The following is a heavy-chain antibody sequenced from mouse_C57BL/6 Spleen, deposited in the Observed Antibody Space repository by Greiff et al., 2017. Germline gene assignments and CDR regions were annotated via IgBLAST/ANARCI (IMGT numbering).Heavy chain of an antibody. CDR3: ARESLENYYYGSRGGY. Sequence: VQRVESGAELVKPGASVKLSCKASGYTFTSYWMQWVKQRPGQGLEWIGEIDPSDSYTNYNQKFKGKATLTVDTSSSTAYMQLSSLTSEDSAVYYCARESLENYYYGSRGGYWGQGTTLTVSS. CDR1: GYTFTSYW. J-gene: IGHJ2*01. V-gene: IGHV1-50*01. D-gene: IGHD1-1*01. CDR2: IDPSDSYT.